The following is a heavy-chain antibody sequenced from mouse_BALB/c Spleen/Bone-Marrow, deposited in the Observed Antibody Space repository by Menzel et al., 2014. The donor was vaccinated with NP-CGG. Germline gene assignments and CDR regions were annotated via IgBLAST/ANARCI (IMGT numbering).Heavy chain of an antibody. CDR3: ARSGNFFDY. CDR2: ISSSGIT. J-gene: IGHJ2*01. CDR1: GYSITSAFA. Sequence: EVQRVEPGPGLVRPSQSLSLTCTVTGYSITSAFAWNWIRQFPGINLEWMGYISSSGITSYNPSLKSRISITRDASKNQFFLQLNSVTTEDTATYYCARSGNFFDYWGQGTTLTVSS. V-gene: IGHV3-2*02. D-gene: IGHD3-1*01.